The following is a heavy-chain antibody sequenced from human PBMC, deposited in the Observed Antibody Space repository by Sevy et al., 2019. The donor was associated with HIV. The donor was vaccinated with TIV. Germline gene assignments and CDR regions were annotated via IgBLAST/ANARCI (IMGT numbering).Heavy chain of an antibody. Sequence: GGSLRLSCAASGFTFPTYWMHWVRQSPGKGLVWVARLNNHGNSTNYADSVKGRFIISRDNTKDTLFLQMNSLRAEDTALYYCSRELGEAGCRAFYFWGQGTMVTVSS. CDR3: SRELGEAGCRAFYF. CDR1: GFTFPTYW. D-gene: IGHD3-16*01. CDR2: LNNHGNST. V-gene: IGHV3-74*01. J-gene: IGHJ3*01.